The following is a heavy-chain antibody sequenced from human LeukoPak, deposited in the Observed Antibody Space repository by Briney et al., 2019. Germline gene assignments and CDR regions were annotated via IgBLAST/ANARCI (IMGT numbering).Heavy chain of an antibody. Sequence: SETLSLTCAVYGGSFSGYFWSWIRQPPGKGLEWIGEINHSGSTNYNPSLKSRVTISVDTSKNQSSLKLSSVTAADTAVYSCARGLTTVTTFNWFDPWGQGTLVAVSS. D-gene: IGHD4-17*01. CDR2: INHSGST. CDR3: ARGLTTVTTFNWFDP. V-gene: IGHV4-34*01. J-gene: IGHJ5*02. CDR1: GGSFSGYF.